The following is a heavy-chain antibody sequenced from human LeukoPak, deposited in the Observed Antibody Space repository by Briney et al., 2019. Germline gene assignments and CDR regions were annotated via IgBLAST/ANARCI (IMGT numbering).Heavy chain of an antibody. CDR2: ISWDGSST. V-gene: IGHV3-43D*03. CDR3: AKDSIRMGRWDYFDY. J-gene: IGHJ4*02. D-gene: IGHD2-21*01. Sequence: GGSLRLSCAASGFTFDDYGMHWVRQAPGKGLEWVSLISWDGSSTYYAVSMKGRFTISRDNSKNSLYLQMNSLRPEDTALYYCAKDSIRMGRWDYFDYWGQGTLVTVSS. CDR1: GFTFDDYG.